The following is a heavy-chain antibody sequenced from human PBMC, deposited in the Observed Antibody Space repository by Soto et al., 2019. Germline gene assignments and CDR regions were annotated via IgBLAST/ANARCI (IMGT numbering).Heavy chain of an antibody. D-gene: IGHD6-6*01. CDR2: MNPNSGNT. Sequence: ASVKVSCKASGYTFTSYDINWVRQATGQGLEWMGWMNPNSGNTGYAQKFQGRVTMTRNTSISTAYMELSSLRSEDTAVYYCARAEYSSSFVSRYYGMDVWGQGTTVTVSS. CDR3: ARAEYSSSFVSRYYGMDV. CDR1: GYTFTSYD. J-gene: IGHJ6*02. V-gene: IGHV1-8*01.